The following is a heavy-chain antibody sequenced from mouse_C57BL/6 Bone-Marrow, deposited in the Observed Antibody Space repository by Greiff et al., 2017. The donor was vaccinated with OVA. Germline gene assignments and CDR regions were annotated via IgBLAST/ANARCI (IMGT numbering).Heavy chain of an antibody. CDR3: ASLGGYYDWYFDV. CDR1: GYTFTSYW. V-gene: IGHV1-52*01. D-gene: IGHD2-3*01. CDR2: IDPSDSET. Sequence: VQLQQPGAELVRPGSSVKLSCKASGYTFTSYWMHWVKQRPIQGLEWIGNIDPSDSETHYNQKFKDKATLTVDKSSSTAYMQLSSLTSEDSAVYYCASLGGYYDWYFDVWGTGTTVTVSS. J-gene: IGHJ1*03.